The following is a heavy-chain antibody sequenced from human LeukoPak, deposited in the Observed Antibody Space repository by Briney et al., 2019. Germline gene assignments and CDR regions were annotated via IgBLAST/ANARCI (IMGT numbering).Heavy chain of an antibody. CDR1: GYTFTSYY. V-gene: IGHV1-2*02. J-gene: IGHJ4*02. D-gene: IGHD5-12*01. CDR3: ARAYTGFEAFDF. CDR2: INPNSGGT. Sequence: ASVKVSCKASGYTFTSYYMHWVRQAPGQGLDWMGWINPNSGGTNYAQKFQGRVTVTRDTSISTAYMELSSLRSDDTAVYYCARAYTGFEAFDFWGQGTLVTVSS.